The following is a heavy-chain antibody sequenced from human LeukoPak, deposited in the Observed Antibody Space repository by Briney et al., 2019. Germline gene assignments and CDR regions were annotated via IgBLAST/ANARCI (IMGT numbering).Heavy chain of an antibody. CDR2: VSGSGETT. V-gene: IGHV3-23*01. CDR1: GFTFSNYA. Sequence: PRGSLRLSCAVSGFTFSNYAMSWVRQAPGKGLEWVSAVSGSGETTYYADSVKGRFTISRDNSKNTLYLRMLTLRADDTAVYYCAKGPVVPSSSYYFDSWGQGTLVTVSS. J-gene: IGHJ4*02. D-gene: IGHD2-2*01. CDR3: AKGPVVPSSSYYFDS.